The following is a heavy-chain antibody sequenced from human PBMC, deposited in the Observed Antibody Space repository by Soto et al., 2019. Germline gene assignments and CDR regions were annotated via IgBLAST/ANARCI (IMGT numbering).Heavy chain of an antibody. Sequence: QVQLVESGGGVVQPGRSLRLSCAASGFTFSSYGMHWVRQAPGKGLEWVAVISYDGSNKYYADSVKGRFTISRDNSKNTLYLQMNSLRAEDTAVYCCAKDGPYFDLWGRGTLVTVSS. J-gene: IGHJ2*01. CDR1: GFTFSSYG. CDR3: AKDGPYFDL. CDR2: ISYDGSNK. V-gene: IGHV3-30*18.